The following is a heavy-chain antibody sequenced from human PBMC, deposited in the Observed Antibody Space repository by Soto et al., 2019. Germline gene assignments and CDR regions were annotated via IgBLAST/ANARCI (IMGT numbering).Heavy chain of an antibody. CDR2: INHSGST. CDR1: GGSFSGYY. Sequence: SETLSLTCAVYGGSFSGYYWSWIRQPPGKGLEWIGEINHSGSTNYNPSLKSRVTISVDTSKNQFSLKLSSVTAADTAVYYCARGPPFIVVVVADLSEWFVKWGPGTLVTVSS. D-gene: IGHD2-15*01. J-gene: IGHJ4*02. CDR3: ARGPPFIVVVVADLSEWFVK. V-gene: IGHV4-34*01.